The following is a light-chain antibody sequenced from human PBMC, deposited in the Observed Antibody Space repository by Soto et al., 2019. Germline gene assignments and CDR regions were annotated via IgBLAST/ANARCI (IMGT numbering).Light chain of an antibody. CDR1: SSNIGAGYD. CDR2: GNS. V-gene: IGLV1-40*01. CDR3: QSYDSSLRGV. Sequence: QSVLTQPPSVSGAPGQRVIISCTGSSSNIGAGYDVHWYQQLPGTAPKLLIYGNSNRPSGVPDRFSGSKSGTSASLAITGLQAEDEADYYCQSYDSSLRGVFGTGTKLTVL. J-gene: IGLJ1*01.